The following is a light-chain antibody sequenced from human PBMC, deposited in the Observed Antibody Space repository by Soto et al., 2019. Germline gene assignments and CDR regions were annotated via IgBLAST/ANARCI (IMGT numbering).Light chain of an antibody. Sequence: QSVLTQPPSVSAAPGQKVTISCSGSSSNIGNNYVSWYQQLPGTAPKLLIYENNKRPSGILDRFSGSKSGTSATLGITGLQTGDEADYYCGTWDSSLSVVFGGGTKLTVL. CDR1: SSNIGNNY. CDR2: ENN. CDR3: GTWDSSLSVV. V-gene: IGLV1-51*02. J-gene: IGLJ2*01.